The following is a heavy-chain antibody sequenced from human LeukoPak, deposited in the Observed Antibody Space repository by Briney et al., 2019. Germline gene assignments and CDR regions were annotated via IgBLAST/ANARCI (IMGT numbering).Heavy chain of an antibody. CDR3: ARPSYGATAYFDY. CDR2: IYYSGST. D-gene: IGHD4/OR15-4a*01. CDR1: VGSISRYY. Sequence: PSETLSLTCTVSVGSISRYYWIWIRQPPGRGLEWIGYIYYSGSTNYNPSLKSRVTISVDTSKNQFSLKLSSVTAADTAVYYCARPSYGATAYFDYWGQGTLVTVSS. J-gene: IGHJ4*02. V-gene: IGHV4-59*08.